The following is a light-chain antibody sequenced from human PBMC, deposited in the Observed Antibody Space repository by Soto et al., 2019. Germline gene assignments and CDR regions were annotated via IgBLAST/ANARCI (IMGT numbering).Light chain of an antibody. J-gene: IGLJ2*01. CDR3: QTWGTGIHVV. Sequence: QSVLTQPPSASASLGASVKLTCTLSSGHSSYAIAWHQQQPEKGPRYLMKLNSDGSHSKGDGIPDRFSGSSSGAERYLTISSLQSEDKADYYCQTWGTGIHVVFGGGTKLTVL. CDR2: LNSDGSH. CDR1: SGHSSYA. V-gene: IGLV4-69*01.